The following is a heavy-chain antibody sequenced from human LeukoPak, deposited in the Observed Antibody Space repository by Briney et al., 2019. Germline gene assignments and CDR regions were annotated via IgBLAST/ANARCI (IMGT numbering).Heavy chain of an antibody. J-gene: IGHJ4*02. V-gene: IGHV1-8*01. D-gene: IGHD3-22*01. Sequence: ASVTVTCKASGYTFTSYDINWVRQATGQGLEWMGWMNPNSGNTGYAQKFQGRVTMTRNTSISTAYMELSSLRSEDTAVYYCARGLGRVYDSRSCWGQGTQVTVSS. CDR1: GYTFTSYD. CDR3: ARGLGRVYDSRSC. CDR2: MNPNSGNT.